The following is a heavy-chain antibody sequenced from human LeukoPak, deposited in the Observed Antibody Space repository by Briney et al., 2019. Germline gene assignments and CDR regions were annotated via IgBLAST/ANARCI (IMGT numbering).Heavy chain of an antibody. J-gene: IGHJ4*02. V-gene: IGHV4-59*01. CDR1: GDSISTYH. Sequence: SETLSLTCSVSGDSISTYHWNWVRKPPGKGLEWIGYMQSTGNSNYNPSLKSRVFMSVDTSKNQFVLNLRSVTAADTAVYYCARHKRHSYGRYLDHWGQGRLVTVSS. D-gene: IGHD5-18*01. CDR3: ARHKRHSYGRYLDH. CDR2: MQSTGNS.